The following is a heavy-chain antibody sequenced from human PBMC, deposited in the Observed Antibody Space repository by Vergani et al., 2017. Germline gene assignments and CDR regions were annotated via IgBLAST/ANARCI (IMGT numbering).Heavy chain of an antibody. CDR2: ISNSGNTI. CDR3: ARDHRDYNNYPGTFDI. J-gene: IGHJ3*02. V-gene: IGHV3-11*01. CDR1: GFSFSDHY. D-gene: IGHD5-24*01. Sequence: QVQLVESGGGLVKPGGSLRLSCAASGFSFSDHYITWIRQAPGKGLEWVSYISNSGNTIEYADSVKGRFSISRDNAKSSLFLQMDSLRAEDTAVYYCARDHRDYNNYPGTFDIWGQGSMVTVSS.